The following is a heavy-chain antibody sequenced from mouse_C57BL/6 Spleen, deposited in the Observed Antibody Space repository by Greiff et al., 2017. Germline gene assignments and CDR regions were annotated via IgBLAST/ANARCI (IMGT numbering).Heavy chain of an antibody. V-gene: IGHV1-64*01. Sequence: QVQLQQPGAELVKPGASVKLSCKASGYTFTSYWMHWVKQRPGQGLEWIGMIHPNSGSTNYNEKFKSKATLSVDKSSSTAYMQLSSLTSEDSAVYYCARSRDYDENFDYWGQGTTLTVSS. CDR3: ARSRDYDENFDY. D-gene: IGHD2-4*01. J-gene: IGHJ2*01. CDR1: GYTFTSYW. CDR2: IHPNSGST.